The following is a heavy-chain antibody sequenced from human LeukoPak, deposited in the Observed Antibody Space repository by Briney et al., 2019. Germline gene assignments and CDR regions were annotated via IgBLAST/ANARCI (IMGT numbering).Heavy chain of an antibody. Sequence: ASVKVSCKASGYTFTGYYMHWVRQAPGQGLEWMGWINPNSGGTNYAQKFQGRVTMTEDTSTDTAYMELSSLRSEDTAVYYCATKACSSTSCYHYYYYMDVWGKGTTVTVSS. D-gene: IGHD2-2*01. CDR2: INPNSGGT. CDR3: ATKACSSTSCYHYYYYMDV. J-gene: IGHJ6*03. V-gene: IGHV1-2*02. CDR1: GYTFTGYY.